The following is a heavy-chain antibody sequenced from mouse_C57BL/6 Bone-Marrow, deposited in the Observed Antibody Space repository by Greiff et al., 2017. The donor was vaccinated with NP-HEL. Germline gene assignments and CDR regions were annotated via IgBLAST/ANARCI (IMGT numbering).Heavy chain of an antibody. V-gene: IGHV1-50*01. Sequence: VQLQQPGAELVKPGASVKLSCKASGYTFTSYWMQWVKQRPGQGLEWIGEIDPSDSYTNYNQKFKGKATLTVDTSSSTAYMQLSSLTSEDSAVYYCANYLWGTGTTVTVSS. CDR1: GYTFTSYW. CDR3: ANYL. CDR2: IDPSDSYT. D-gene: IGHD1-1*01. J-gene: IGHJ1*03.